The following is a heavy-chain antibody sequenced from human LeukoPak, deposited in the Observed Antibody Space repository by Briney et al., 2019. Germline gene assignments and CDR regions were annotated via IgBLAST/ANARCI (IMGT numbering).Heavy chain of an antibody. Sequence: ASVKVSCKASGYTFTGYYIHWVRQAPGQGLEWMGWINPNSGGTNYAQKFQGRVTMTRDTSISTAYMELSRLRSDDTAVYYCARDFFPVARGYYFDYWGQGTLVTVSS. CDR2: INPNSGGT. J-gene: IGHJ4*02. D-gene: IGHD4-23*01. CDR3: ARDFFPVARGYYFDY. CDR1: GYTFTGYY. V-gene: IGHV1-2*02.